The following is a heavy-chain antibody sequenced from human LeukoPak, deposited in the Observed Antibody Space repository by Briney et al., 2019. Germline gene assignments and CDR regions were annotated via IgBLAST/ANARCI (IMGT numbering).Heavy chain of an antibody. CDR1: GYTFTSYD. J-gene: IGHJ4*02. CDR2: MNPNSGNT. Sequence: GASVTVSCKASGYTFTSYDINWVRQATGQGLEWMGWMNPNSGNTGYAQKFQGRVTMTRNTSIRTPYMELSSLRSEDTAVYYSARSDPRMATRRAASDYWGQGTLVTVSS. CDR3: ARSDPRMATRRAASDY. V-gene: IGHV1-8*01. D-gene: IGHD5-24*01.